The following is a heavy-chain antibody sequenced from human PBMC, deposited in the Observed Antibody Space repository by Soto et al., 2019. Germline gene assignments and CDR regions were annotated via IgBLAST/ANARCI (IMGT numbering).Heavy chain of an antibody. D-gene: IGHD1-26*01. CDR3: ARDFTMGATYSGPSFYSMDV. Sequence: QVQLVESGGGVVQPGGSLRLSCAASGFTFSSYGMHWVRQAPGEGLEWVALIWFDGTNYRQADSVRGRFSISRDKSKNTLYLQMDSLRAGDTGVYYCARDFTMGATYSGPSFYSMDVWGQGTTVTVSS. CDR1: GFTFSSYG. V-gene: IGHV3-33*01. J-gene: IGHJ6*02. CDR2: IWFDGTNY.